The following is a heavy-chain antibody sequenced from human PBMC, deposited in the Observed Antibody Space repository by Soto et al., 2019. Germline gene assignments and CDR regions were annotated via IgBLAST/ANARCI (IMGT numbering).Heavy chain of an antibody. Sequence: SETLSLTCAVYGGSFSGYYWNWIRQPPGKGLEWIGEINHSGITNYNPSLKSRVTISIDTSKTQFSLEVNSVTAADTAVYYCARHIYGTGSTYFDYWGQGTLVTVPQ. D-gene: IGHD3-10*01. V-gene: IGHV4-34*01. CDR1: GGSFSGYY. J-gene: IGHJ4*02. CDR2: INHSGIT. CDR3: ARHIYGTGSTYFDY.